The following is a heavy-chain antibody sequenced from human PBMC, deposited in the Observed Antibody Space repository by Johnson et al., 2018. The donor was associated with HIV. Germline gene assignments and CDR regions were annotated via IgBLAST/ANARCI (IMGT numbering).Heavy chain of an antibody. J-gene: IGHJ3*02. V-gene: IGHV3-30*14. CDR3: ATLKGPRLHIAARRPDAFDI. D-gene: IGHD6-6*01. CDR1: GFTFSDYY. CDR2: ISYDGSNK. Sequence: QMQLVESGGGLVKPGGSLRLSCAASGFTFSDYYMSWIRQAPGKGLEWVAVISYDGSNKYYADSVKGRFTISRDNSGNTLYLQMDSLRVEDTAVYYCATLKGPRLHIAARRPDAFDIWGQGTMVTVSS.